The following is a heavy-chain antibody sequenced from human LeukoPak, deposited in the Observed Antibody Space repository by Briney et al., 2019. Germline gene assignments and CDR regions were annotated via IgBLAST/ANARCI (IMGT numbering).Heavy chain of an antibody. J-gene: IGHJ4*02. V-gene: IGHV1-2*02. CDR3: ARAYCSSTSCLDY. CDR2: INPNSGGT. D-gene: IGHD2-2*01. Sequence: ASVKVSCKASGYTFTGYYMHWVRQAPGQGVEWMGWINPNSGGTNYAQKFQGRVTMTRDTSISTAYMELSRLRSDDTAVYYCARAYCSSTSCLDYWGQGTLVTVSS. CDR1: GYTFTGYY.